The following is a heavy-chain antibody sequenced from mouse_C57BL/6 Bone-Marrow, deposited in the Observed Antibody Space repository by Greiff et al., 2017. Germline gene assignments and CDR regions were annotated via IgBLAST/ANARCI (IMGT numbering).Heavy chain of an antibody. J-gene: IGHJ3*01. CDR1: GFTFSSYG. CDR3: ARRDYDWFAY. V-gene: IGHV5-6*01. Sequence: EVQRVESGGDLVKPGGSLKLSCAASGFTFSSYGMSWVRQTPDKRLEWVATISSGGSYTYYPDSVKGRFTISRDNAKNTLYLQMSSLKSEDTAMYYCARRDYDWFAYWGQGTLGTVSA. D-gene: IGHD2-4*01. CDR2: ISSGGSYT.